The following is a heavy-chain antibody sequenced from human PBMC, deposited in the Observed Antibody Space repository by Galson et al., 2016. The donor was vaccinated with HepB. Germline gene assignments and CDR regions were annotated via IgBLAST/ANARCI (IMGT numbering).Heavy chain of an antibody. CDR2: INNGGNP. J-gene: IGHJ4*02. D-gene: IGHD6-19*01. CDR1: GFSVARFA. CDR3: AKDHPTSGWPAFES. Sequence: SLRLSCAASGFSVARFAMNWVRQTPDGGLEWVASINNGGNPYYADSVQGRFIVSRDTSETAVHLQMNGLRAGDTALYFCAKDHPTSGWPAFESWGLGTLVTVSS. V-gene: IGHV3-23*01.